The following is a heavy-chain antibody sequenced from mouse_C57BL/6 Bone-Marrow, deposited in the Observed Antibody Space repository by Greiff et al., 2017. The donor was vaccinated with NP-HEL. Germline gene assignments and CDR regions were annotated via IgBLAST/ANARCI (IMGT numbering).Heavy chain of an antibody. J-gene: IGHJ3*01. CDR3: ARMDYGSSDGWFAY. CDR1: GYTFTSYW. D-gene: IGHD1-1*01. V-gene: IGHV1-72*01. CDR2: IYPNSGGT. Sequence: VQLQQPGAELVKPGASVKLSCKASGYTFTSYWMHWVKQRPGRGLEWIGRIYPNSGGTKYNEKFKSKATLTVDKPSSTAYMQLSSLTSEDSAVYYCARMDYGSSDGWFAYWGQGTLVTVSA.